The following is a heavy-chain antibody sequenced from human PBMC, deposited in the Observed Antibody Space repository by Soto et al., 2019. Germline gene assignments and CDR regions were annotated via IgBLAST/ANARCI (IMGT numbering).Heavy chain of an antibody. D-gene: IGHD2-15*01. CDR1: GFTFSDYY. V-gene: IGHV3-11*01. J-gene: IGHJ4*02. CDR2: ISFNNNTI. CDR3: ARHLGRIEAARFDD. Sequence: QVQLVESGGALGKPGGSLRLSCVTSGFTFSDYYISWLRQAPGKGPECLSYISFNNNTIYYDDSVRGRFTISRDNAKNSVFLQMNRLRVEDTAVYYCARHLGRIEAARFDDWGRGTLVTVSS.